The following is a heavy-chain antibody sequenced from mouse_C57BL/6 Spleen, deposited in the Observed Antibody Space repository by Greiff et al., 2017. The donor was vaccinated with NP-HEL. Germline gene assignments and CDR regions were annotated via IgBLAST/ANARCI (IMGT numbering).Heavy chain of an antibody. CDR1: GYSITSGYY. CDR3: ARGDYVMDY. V-gene: IGHV3-6*01. J-gene: IGHJ4*01. CDR2: ISYDGSN. D-gene: IGHD2-4*01. Sequence: EVQLQESGPGLVKPSQSLSLTCSVTGYSITSGYYWNWIRQFPGNKLEWMGYISYDGSNNYNPSLKNRISITRDTSKNQFFLKLNSVTTEDTATYYCARGDYVMDYWGQGTSVTVSS.